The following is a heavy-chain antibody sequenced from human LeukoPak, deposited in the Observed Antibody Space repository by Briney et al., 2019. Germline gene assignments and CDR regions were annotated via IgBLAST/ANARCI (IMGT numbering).Heavy chain of an antibody. Sequence: ASVKVSCKASGYTFTGYYMHWVRQAPGQGLEWMGWINPNSGGTNYAQKFQGRVTMTRDTSTSTAYMELSRLRSDDTAVYYCARDGADIVVVPAAMVIGYWGQGTLVTVSS. V-gene: IGHV1-2*02. CDR2: INPNSGGT. CDR1: GYTFTGYY. D-gene: IGHD2-2*01. CDR3: ARDGADIVVVPAAMVIGY. J-gene: IGHJ4*02.